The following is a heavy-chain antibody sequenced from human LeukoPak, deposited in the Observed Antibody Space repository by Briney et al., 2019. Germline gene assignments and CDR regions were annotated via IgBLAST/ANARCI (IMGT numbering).Heavy chain of an antibody. CDR1: GFTFSSYE. J-gene: IGHJ6*04. CDR2: ISSSGSTI. V-gene: IGHV3-48*03. Sequence: GGYLRLYCAASGFTFSSYEMNWARQAPGKGLEGVSYISSSGSTIYYADSVKGRFTISRDNAKNSLYLQMNSLRAEDTAVYYCARMGCSGGSCYPYYYYYGMDVWGKGPTVTVSS. D-gene: IGHD2-15*01. CDR3: ARMGCSGGSCYPYYYYYGMDV.